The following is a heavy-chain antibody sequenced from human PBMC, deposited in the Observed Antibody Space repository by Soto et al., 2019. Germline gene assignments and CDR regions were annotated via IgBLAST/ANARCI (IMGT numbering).Heavy chain of an antibody. D-gene: IGHD3-10*01. CDR2: IIPIFGTA. V-gene: IGHV1-69*13. J-gene: IGHJ5*02. CDR1: GGTFSSYA. CDR3: ARGPTYYGSRKNWFDP. Sequence: SVKVSCKASGGTFSSYAISWVRQAPGQGLEWMGGIIPIFGTANYAQKFQGRVTITADESTSTAYMELSSLRSEDTAVYYCARGPTYYGSRKNWFDPWGRGTLVTVSS.